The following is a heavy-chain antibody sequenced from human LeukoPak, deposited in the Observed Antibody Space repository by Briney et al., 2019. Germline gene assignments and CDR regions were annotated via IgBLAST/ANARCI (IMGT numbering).Heavy chain of an antibody. CDR3: ARGDRYSSSWYSGPYYYYGIDV. J-gene: IGHJ6*02. CDR2: ISAYNGNT. Sequence: ASVKVSCKASGYTFTSYGISWVRQAPGQGLEWMGWISAYNGNTNYAQKLQGRVTMTTDTSTSTAYMELRSLRSDDTAVYYCARGDRYSSSWYSGPYYYYGIDVWGQGTTVTVSS. CDR1: GYTFTSYG. V-gene: IGHV1-18*01. D-gene: IGHD6-13*01.